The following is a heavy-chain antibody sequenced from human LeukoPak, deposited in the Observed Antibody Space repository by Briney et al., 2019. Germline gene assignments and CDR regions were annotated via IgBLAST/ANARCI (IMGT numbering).Heavy chain of an antibody. J-gene: IGHJ4*02. CDR2: IIPILGIA. Sequence: SVKVSCKASGYTFTSYGISWVRQAPGQGLEWMGRIIPILGIANYAQKFQGRVTITRDTSASTAYMELSSLRSEDTAVYYCATDQIAAAGHFDYWGRGKLVMVSA. V-gene: IGHV1-69*04. CDR3: ATDQIAAAGHFDY. CDR1: GYTFTSYG. D-gene: IGHD6-13*01.